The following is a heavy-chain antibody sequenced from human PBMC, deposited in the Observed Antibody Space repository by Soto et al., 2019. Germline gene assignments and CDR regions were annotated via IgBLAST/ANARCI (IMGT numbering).Heavy chain of an antibody. CDR2: IWYDAGNK. J-gene: IGHJ4*02. V-gene: IGHV3-33*01. D-gene: IGHD6-19*01. Sequence: QVPLVESGGGVVQPGRSLRLSCAASGFTFSSYGMHWVRQAPGKGLEWVAVIWYDAGNKYYADSVKGRFTISRDNSKNTLYLQMNSLRAEDTAVYYCARDCAGYSSGWYQRGGFDYWGQGTLVTVSS. CDR3: ARDCAGYSSGWYQRGGFDY. CDR1: GFTFSSYG.